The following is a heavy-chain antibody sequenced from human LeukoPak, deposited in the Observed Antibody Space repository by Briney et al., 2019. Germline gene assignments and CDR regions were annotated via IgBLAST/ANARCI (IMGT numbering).Heavy chain of an antibody. Sequence: ASVKVSCKASGYTFTSYYMHWVRQAPGQGLEWMGIINPSGGSTSYAQKFQGRVTMTRDMSTSTVYMELSSLRSEDTAVYYCARDLQDTIFADRIGGFDYWGQGTLVTVSS. CDR3: ARDLQDTIFADRIGGFDY. V-gene: IGHV1-46*01. CDR2: INPSGGST. J-gene: IGHJ4*02. D-gene: IGHD3-3*01. CDR1: GYTFTSYY.